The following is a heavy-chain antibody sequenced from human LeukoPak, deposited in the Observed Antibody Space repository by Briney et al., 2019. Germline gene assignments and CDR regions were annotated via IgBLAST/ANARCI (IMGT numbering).Heavy chain of an antibody. CDR1: GGSLSSYY. CDR2: IYYSGST. Sequence: SETLSLPLTVSGGSLSSYYWSWIRQPPRKGLEWIGVIYYSGSTNYNPSLKSRLTISVDTSKNQFSLKLSSVTAADTAVYYCATYGGDSVSYYYHMDVWGTGTTVTVSS. CDR3: ATYGGDSVSYYYHMDV. J-gene: IGHJ6*03. V-gene: IGHV4-59*01. D-gene: IGHD2-21*02.